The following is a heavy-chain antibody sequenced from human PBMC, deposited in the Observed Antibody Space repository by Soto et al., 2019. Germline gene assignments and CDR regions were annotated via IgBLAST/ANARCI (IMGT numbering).Heavy chain of an antibody. D-gene: IGHD3-10*01. Sequence: EVQLVQSGAEVKKPGESLKISCKGSGYSFTSYWIGWVRQMPGKGLEWMGIIYPGDSDTRYSPSFQGQVTISADKSISTAYLQWSSLKASDTAMYYCARRARYYGSGKMYYYYYMDVWGKGTTVTVSS. CDR1: GYSFTSYW. J-gene: IGHJ6*03. V-gene: IGHV5-51*03. CDR2: IYPGDSDT. CDR3: ARRARYYGSGKMYYYYYMDV.